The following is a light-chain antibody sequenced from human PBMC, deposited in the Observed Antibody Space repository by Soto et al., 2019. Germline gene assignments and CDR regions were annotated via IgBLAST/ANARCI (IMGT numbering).Light chain of an antibody. CDR3: QQYGTSPPLT. CDR2: GAS. J-gene: IGKJ4*01. V-gene: IGKV3-20*01. Sequence: IVLTQSPGTLSLSPGDRATLSCRASQSVRSNYLAWYQQKPGQAPRLLLYGASSRATGIPDRFSGSGSGTDFTLTISRLEPEDFALYYCQQYGTSPPLTFGGGTKVEIK. CDR1: QSVRSNY.